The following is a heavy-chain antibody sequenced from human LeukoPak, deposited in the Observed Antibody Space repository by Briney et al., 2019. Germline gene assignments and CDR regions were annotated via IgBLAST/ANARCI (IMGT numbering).Heavy chain of an antibody. Sequence: PGGSLRLSCAASGFTFSSYGMHWARQAPGKGLEWVAFIRCDGSKKYYADSVKGRFTISRDNSKNTLYLQMNSLRAEDTAVYYCAKDLRGYSYGYFTDYWGQGTLVTVSS. CDR2: IRCDGSKK. J-gene: IGHJ4*02. D-gene: IGHD5-18*01. V-gene: IGHV3-30*02. CDR3: AKDLRGYSYGYFTDY. CDR1: GFTFSSYG.